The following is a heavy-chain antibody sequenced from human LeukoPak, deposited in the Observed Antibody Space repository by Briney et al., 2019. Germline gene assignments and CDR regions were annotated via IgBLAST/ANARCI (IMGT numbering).Heavy chain of an antibody. CDR2: IYSDNT. V-gene: IGHV3-53*01. D-gene: IGHD6-19*01. J-gene: IGHJ4*02. CDR1: GFTVSSNS. Sequence: PGGSLRLSCTVSGFTVSSNSMSWVRQAPGKGLEWVSFIYSDNTHYSDSVKGRFTISRDNSKNTLYLQMNSLRAEDTAVYYCARDFRQWLANYYFDYWGQGTLVTVSS. CDR3: ARDFRQWLANYYFDY.